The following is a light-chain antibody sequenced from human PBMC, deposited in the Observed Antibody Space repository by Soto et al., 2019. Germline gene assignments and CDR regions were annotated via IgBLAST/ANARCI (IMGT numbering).Light chain of an antibody. Sequence: EIVMTQSPATLSVSTGERATLACRASQSVSSNLAWYQQKPGQAPRLLIYGASTRATGIPARFRGSGYGTEFTLTISSLQSEDFAIYYCQQYHNWPRTFGQGTKVEIK. CDR3: QQYHNWPRT. CDR1: QSVSSN. J-gene: IGKJ1*01. V-gene: IGKV3-15*01. CDR2: GAS.